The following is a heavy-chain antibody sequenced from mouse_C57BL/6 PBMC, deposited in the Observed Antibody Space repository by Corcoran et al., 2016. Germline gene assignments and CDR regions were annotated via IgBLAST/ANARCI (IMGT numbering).Heavy chain of an antibody. CDR2: INTYSGVP. D-gene: IGHD1-1*01. CDR1: GYTFTTYG. V-gene: IGHV9-3*01. Sequence: QIQLVQSGPELKKPGETVKISCKASGYTFTTYGMSWVKQAPGEGLKWMGWINTYSGVPTYADDFKGRVAFSLETSASTAYLQINNLKNEDTATYFGAENYYGSSPWFAYWGQGTLVTVSA. J-gene: IGHJ3*01. CDR3: AENYYGSSPWFAY.